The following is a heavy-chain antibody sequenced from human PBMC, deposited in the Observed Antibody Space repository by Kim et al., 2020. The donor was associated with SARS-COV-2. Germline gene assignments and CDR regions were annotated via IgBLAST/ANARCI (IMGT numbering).Heavy chain of an antibody. J-gene: IGHJ4*02. Sequence: YAPSLKSRVTISVDTSKNQFSLELSSVTAADTAVYYCASQSKVDGDYGDYWGQGTLVTVSS. D-gene: IGHD4-17*01. CDR3: ASQSKVDGDYGDY. V-gene: IGHV4-34*01.